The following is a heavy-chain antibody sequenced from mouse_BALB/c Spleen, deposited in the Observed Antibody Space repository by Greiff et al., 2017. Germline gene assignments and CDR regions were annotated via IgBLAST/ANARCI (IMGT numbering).Heavy chain of an antibody. CDR3: ARLDGDY. CDR1: GYTFTSYW. CDR2: IAPGSGST. J-gene: IGHJ2*01. Sequence: DLVKPGASVKLSCKASGYTFTSYWINWIKQRPGQGLEWIGRIAPGSGSTYYNEMFKGKATLTVDTSSSTAYIQLSSLSSEDSAVYFCARLDGDYWGQGTTLTVSS. V-gene: IGHV1S41*01.